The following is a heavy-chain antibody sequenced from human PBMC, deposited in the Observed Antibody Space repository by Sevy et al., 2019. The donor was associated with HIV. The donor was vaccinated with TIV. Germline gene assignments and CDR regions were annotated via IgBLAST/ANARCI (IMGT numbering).Heavy chain of an antibody. Sequence: GGSLRLSCAASGFTFSSYAMHWVRQAPGKGLEWVAVISYDGSNKYYADSVKGRFTISSDNSKNTLYLQMNSLRAEDTAGYYCARGLGGSHRRAFDIWGQGTMVTVSS. CDR2: ISYDGSNK. CDR3: ARGLGGSHRRAFDI. CDR1: GFTFSSYA. D-gene: IGHD1-26*01. J-gene: IGHJ3*02. V-gene: IGHV3-30-3*01.